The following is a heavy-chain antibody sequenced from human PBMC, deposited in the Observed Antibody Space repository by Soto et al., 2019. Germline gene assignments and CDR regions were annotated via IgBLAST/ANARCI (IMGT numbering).Heavy chain of an antibody. Sequence: QLQLQESGPGLVKPSETLSLTCTVSGGSISNNNYYWGWIRQPPGKGLEWIGNIYYSGSAYYNPSLKSRVTISVDTSKNQFSLKLTSVTAADTAVYYCARRIKMVRGGGGGEFDYWGQGTLVTVSS. CDR2: IYYSGSA. V-gene: IGHV4-39*01. CDR1: GGSISNNNYY. CDR3: ARRIKMVRGGGGGEFDY. D-gene: IGHD3-10*01. J-gene: IGHJ4*02.